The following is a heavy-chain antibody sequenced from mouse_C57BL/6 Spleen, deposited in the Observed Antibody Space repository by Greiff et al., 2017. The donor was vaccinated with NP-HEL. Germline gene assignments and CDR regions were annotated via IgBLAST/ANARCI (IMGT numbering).Heavy chain of an antibody. Sequence: VQLQQSGAELARPGASVKLSCKASGYTFTSYGISWVKQRTGQGLEWIGEIYPRSGNTYYNEKFKGKATLTADKSSSTAYMELRSLTSEDSAVYFCARYYGSSHYAMDYWGQGTSVTVSS. D-gene: IGHD1-1*01. CDR3: ARYYGSSHYAMDY. J-gene: IGHJ4*01. V-gene: IGHV1-81*01. CDR2: IYPRSGNT. CDR1: GYTFTSYG.